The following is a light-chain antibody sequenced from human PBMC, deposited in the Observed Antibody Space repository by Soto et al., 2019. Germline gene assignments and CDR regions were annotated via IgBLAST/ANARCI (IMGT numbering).Light chain of an antibody. V-gene: IGKV3-11*01. Sequence: EIVLTQSPATLSLSPGERATLSCRASQSVSSYLAWYQQKPGQAPRLLIYDASNRATGIAARFSGSGSGIDFTLTISSLEPEDFAVYYCQQRSNWTYTFGQGTKLEIK. CDR2: DAS. CDR1: QSVSSY. CDR3: QQRSNWTYT. J-gene: IGKJ2*01.